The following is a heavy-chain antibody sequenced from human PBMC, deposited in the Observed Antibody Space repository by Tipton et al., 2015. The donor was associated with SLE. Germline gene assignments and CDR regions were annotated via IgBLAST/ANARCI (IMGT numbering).Heavy chain of an antibody. D-gene: IGHD3-3*01. V-gene: IGHV3-48*03. CDR1: GFAFRSYQ. Sequence: SLRLSCSASGFAFRSYQMNWVRQAPGKGLEWLSYISNIGNTKYYADSVKGRFTISRDNAENSLFLQMNGLRAEDTALYYCATTKIRTYYDFSLDYWGQGSQVTV. J-gene: IGHJ4*02. CDR3: ATTKIRTYYDFSLDY. CDR2: ISNIGNTK.